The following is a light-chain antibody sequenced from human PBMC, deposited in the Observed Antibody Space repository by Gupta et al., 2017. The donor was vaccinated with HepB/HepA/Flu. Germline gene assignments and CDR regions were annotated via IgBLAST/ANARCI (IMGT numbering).Light chain of an antibody. Sequence: EIVLTQSPGTLSLSPGERATLSCRASQSVNRNYLAWYQQKPGQAPRLLIYGASSRATGIPDRFSGSGSGTDFTLTISRLEPEDFAVYYCQQFGNSRQTFGGGTKVEIK. CDR2: GAS. V-gene: IGKV3-20*01. CDR1: QSVNRNY. CDR3: QQFGNSRQT. J-gene: IGKJ4*01.